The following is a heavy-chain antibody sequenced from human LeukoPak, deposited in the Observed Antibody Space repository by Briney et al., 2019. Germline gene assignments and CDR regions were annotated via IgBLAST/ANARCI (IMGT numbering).Heavy chain of an antibody. CDR2: IHPNSGKT. CDR3: ARGHYGGNRYFDI. V-gene: IGHV1-8*01. Sequence: GASVKLSCKASGYTFRSYEINWVRQAPGQGLEWVGWIHPNSGKTGYAQKFQGRVTMTGDTSTETAFMELSSLKFDDTAIFYCARGHYGGNRYFDIWGQGTLVTASS. CDR1: GYTFRSYE. J-gene: IGHJ4*02. D-gene: IGHD4-23*01.